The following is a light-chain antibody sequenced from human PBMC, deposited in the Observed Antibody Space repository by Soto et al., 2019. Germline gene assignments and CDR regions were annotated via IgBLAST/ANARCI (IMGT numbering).Light chain of an antibody. J-gene: IGKJ4*01. V-gene: IGKV3-11*01. CDR2: DAS. CDR3: QQRSNWPLT. CDR1: QSVSSY. Sequence: EIVLTQSPATLSLSPGERATLSCRASQSVSSYLAWYQQKPGQAPRLLIYDASNRATGIPARFSGSGSGTDFTLTINCLEPEDFAVYYCQQRSNWPLTFGGGTKVEIK.